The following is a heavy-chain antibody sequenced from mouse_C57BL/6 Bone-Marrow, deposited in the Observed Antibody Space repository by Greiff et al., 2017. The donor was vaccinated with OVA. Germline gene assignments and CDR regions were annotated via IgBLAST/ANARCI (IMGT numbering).Heavy chain of an antibody. J-gene: IGHJ2*01. CDR2: IYPRAGGT. V-gene: IGHV1-78*01. CDR1: GYTFTDHT. CDR3: ARGELDCGFDF. D-gene: IGHD6-1*01. Sequence: QVQLQQPDAEFVKPGASVKISCKVSGYTFTDHTIHWMKQRPEQGLEWIGTIYPRAGGTKYNEKFKGKATLTVDKSSSTAYMQLSSLTSEDSAVYLCARGELDCGFDFWGKGTTLSVAS.